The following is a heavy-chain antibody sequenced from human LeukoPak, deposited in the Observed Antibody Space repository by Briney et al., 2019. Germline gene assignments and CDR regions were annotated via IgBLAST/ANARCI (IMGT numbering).Heavy chain of an antibody. D-gene: IGHD3-22*01. Sequence: PSQTLSLTCAVSGGSISSDGYSWSWIRQPPGKGLEWIGYIYHSGSTYYNPSLKSRVTISVDTSKSQFSLKLSSVTAADTAVYYCAVGGSGYYLDYWGQGTLVTVSS. CDR1: GGSISSDGYS. V-gene: IGHV4-30-2*01. CDR3: AVGGSGYYLDY. CDR2: IYHSGST. J-gene: IGHJ4*02.